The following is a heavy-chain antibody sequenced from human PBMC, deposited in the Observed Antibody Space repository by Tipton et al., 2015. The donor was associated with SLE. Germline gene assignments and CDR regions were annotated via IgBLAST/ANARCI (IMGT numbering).Heavy chain of an antibody. Sequence: TLSLTCAVYGGSFSGYYWSWIRQPPGKGLEWIGEINHSGSTNYNPSLKSRVTISVDTSKNQFSLNLSSVTAADTAVYYCARRDYGDYVRWFDPWGQGTLVTVSS. CDR3: ARRDYGDYVRWFDP. CDR1: GGSFSGYY. J-gene: IGHJ5*02. D-gene: IGHD4-17*01. CDR2: INHSGST. V-gene: IGHV4-34*01.